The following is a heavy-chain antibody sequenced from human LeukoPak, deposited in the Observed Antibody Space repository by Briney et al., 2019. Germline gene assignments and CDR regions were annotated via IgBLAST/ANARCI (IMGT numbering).Heavy chain of an antibody. CDR2: TSAYNGNT. D-gene: IGHD4/OR15-4a*01. V-gene: IGHV1-18*01. CDR1: GYTFTSYG. Sequence: ASVKVSCKASGYTFTSYGISWVRQAPGQGLEWMGWTSAYNGNTNYAQKLQGRVTMTTDTSTSTAYMELRSLRSDDTAVYYCARDANYYYYYYGMDVWGQGTTDTVSS. J-gene: IGHJ6*02. CDR3: ARDANYYYYYYGMDV.